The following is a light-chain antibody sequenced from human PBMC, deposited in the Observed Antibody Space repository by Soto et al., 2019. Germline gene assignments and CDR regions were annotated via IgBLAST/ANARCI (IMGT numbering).Light chain of an antibody. CDR2: DVS. CDR3: CSYAGSYV. CDR1: SDDVCVYNY. V-gene: IGLV2-11*01. J-gene: IGLJ1*01. Sequence: QSVLTQPRSVSGSPGPSITISLTGTSDDVCVYNYVSWYQQHPGKAPNLMIYDVSKRPSGVPDRFSGSKSGNTASLTISGLQAEDEADYYCCSYAGSYVFGTGTKVTVL.